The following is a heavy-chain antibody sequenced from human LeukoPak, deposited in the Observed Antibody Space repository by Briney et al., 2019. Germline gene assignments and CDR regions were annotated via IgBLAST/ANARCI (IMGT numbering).Heavy chain of an antibody. CDR3: TRDAFGAIDY. D-gene: IGHD3-3*01. J-gene: IGHJ4*02. V-gene: IGHV3-30-3*01. CDR2: MSYDGSDI. Sequence: GRSLRLSCAASGFTFNTYAMHWVRQAPGKGLEWVAVMSYDGSDIHYTDSVKGRFTISRDNSKNTLYLQMNSLRTEDTAVYYCTRDAFGAIDYWGQGTLVTVSS. CDR1: GFTFNTYA.